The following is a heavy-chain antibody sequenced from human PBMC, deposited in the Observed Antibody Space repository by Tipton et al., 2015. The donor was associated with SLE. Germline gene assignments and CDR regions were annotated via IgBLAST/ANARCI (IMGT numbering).Heavy chain of an antibody. D-gene: IGHD6-13*01. CDR3: ATMNGYHGYFYGMDV. Sequence: TLSLTCTVSGGSISNGMYYYNWIRRPAGKGLEWIGRVYTTGSTSYNPSLKSRVSISVDTSKNQFSLNLSSVTAADTAVFYCATMNGYHGYFYGMDVWGQGTTVTVSS. CDR1: GGSISNGMYY. CDR2: VYTTGST. J-gene: IGHJ6*02. V-gene: IGHV4-61*02.